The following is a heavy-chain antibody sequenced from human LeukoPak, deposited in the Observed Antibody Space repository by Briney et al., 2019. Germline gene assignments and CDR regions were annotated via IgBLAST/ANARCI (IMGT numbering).Heavy chain of an antibody. Sequence: EASVNVSCKASGYTFTGYYMHWARQAPGQGLEWMGWINPNSGGTNYAQKFQGWVTMTRDTSISTAYMELSRLRSDDTAVYYCARAQGTTWIQLWPTGTYYFDYWGQGTLVTVSS. CDR3: ARAQGTTWIQLWPTGTYYFDY. V-gene: IGHV1-2*04. D-gene: IGHD5-18*01. CDR1: GYTFTGYY. J-gene: IGHJ4*02. CDR2: INPNSGGT.